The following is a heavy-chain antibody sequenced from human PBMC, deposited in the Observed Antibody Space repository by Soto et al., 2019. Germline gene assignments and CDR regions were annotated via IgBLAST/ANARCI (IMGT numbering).Heavy chain of an antibody. Sequence: QVQLVQSGAEVKKPGASVKVSCKASGYTFTSYGISWVRQAPGQGLEWMGWISAYNGNTNYAQKLQGRVTMTTDTSKSTGYKELRSLRSEGTAVYFWGRDIFLSSFYCSSTSCYKSGYFDYWGQGTLVTVSS. V-gene: IGHV1-18*01. CDR2: ISAYNGNT. D-gene: IGHD2-2*02. CDR1: GYTFTSYG. J-gene: IGHJ4*02. CDR3: GRDIFLSSFYCSSTSCYKSGYFDY.